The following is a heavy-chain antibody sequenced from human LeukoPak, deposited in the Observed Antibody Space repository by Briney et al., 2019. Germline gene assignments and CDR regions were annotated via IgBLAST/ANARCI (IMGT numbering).Heavy chain of an antibody. CDR1: GFTFSSYW. Sequence: GGSLRLSCAASGFTFSSYWMHWVRQAPGKGLVWVSRINSDGSSTSYADSVKGRFTISRDNAKNTLYLQMNSLRAEDTAVYYCARADYYDFRSGYYRDWGQGTLVTVSS. CDR2: INSDGSST. V-gene: IGHV3-74*01. J-gene: IGHJ4*02. D-gene: IGHD3-3*01. CDR3: ARADYYDFRSGYYRD.